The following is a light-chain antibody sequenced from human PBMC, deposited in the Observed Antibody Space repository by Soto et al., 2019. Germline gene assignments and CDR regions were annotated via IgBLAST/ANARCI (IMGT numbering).Light chain of an antibody. J-gene: IGLJ3*02. V-gene: IGLV4-60*02. CDR1: SGHSSYI. CDR2: LEGSGSY. CDR3: ETWDSNTHTV. Sequence: QLVLTQSSSASASLGSSVKLTCTLSSGHSSYIIAWNQQQPGKAHRYLMKLEGSGSYNKGSGVPDRFSGSSSGADRYLTISNLRFEDEADYYCETWDSNTHTVFGGGTQLTVL.